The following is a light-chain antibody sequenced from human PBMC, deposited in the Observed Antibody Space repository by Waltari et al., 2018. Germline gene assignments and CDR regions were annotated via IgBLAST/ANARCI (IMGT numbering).Light chain of an antibody. CDR2: GAS. V-gene: IGKV3-15*01. J-gene: IGKJ2*01. CDR1: QNVNSN. Sequence: EVVMTQSPATLSVSPGERATLSCRASQNVNSNVAWYPQKPGQAPRLLIYGASSTATGIPARFSGSGSGTEFTLTISSLQSEDFAVYYCHQYNNWPPYTFGQGTKLEIK. CDR3: HQYNNWPPYT.